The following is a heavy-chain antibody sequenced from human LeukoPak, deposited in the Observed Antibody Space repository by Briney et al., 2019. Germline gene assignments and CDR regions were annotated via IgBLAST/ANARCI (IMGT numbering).Heavy chain of an antibody. CDR1: GGSISSYY. J-gene: IGHJ6*03. D-gene: IGHD3-22*01. Sequence: SETLSLTCTVSGGSISSYYWSWIRQPPGKGLEWIGYIYYSGSTNYNPSLKSRVTISVDTSKNQFSLKLSSVTAADTAVYYCVRVSHYYDSSAYYYYYMDVWGKGTTVTISS. CDR3: VRVSHYYDSSAYYYYYMDV. V-gene: IGHV4-59*01. CDR2: IYYSGST.